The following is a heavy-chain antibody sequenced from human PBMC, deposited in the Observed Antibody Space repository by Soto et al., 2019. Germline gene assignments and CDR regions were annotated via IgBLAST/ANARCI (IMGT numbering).Heavy chain of an antibody. CDR3: ARDSRQAYFDY. Sequence: EVQLVESGGGLVQPGGSLRLSCAASGFTVSSNYMSWVRQAPGKGLEWVSVIYSGGSTYYADSVKGRFTISRDNSKNTLYLQMNSLRAEDTAVYYCARDSRQAYFDYWGQGTLVTVSS. J-gene: IGHJ4*02. CDR1: GFTVSSNY. V-gene: IGHV3-66*01. CDR2: IYSGGST.